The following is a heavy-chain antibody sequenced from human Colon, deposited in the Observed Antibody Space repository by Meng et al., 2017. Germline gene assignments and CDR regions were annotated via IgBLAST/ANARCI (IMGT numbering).Heavy chain of an antibody. V-gene: IGHV4-39*07. D-gene: IGHD4-17*01. CDR1: GGSISSTSYY. Sequence: QVQLQGAGPGLGTPSGTLSLTCTVSGGSISSTSYYWGWIRQPPGKGLEWIGSMYNSGSPTYNPSLKSRVTISVDTSKNQFSLKLSSVTAADTAVYYCARGPTTYFDYWGQGTLVTVSS. CDR3: ARGPTTYFDY. CDR2: MYNSGSP. J-gene: IGHJ4*02.